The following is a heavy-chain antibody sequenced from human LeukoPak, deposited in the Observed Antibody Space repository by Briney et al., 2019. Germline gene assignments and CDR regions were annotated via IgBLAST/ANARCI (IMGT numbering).Heavy chain of an antibody. J-gene: IGHJ4*02. CDR2: ISYSGTT. CDR3: ASRPSGYFYFDY. V-gene: IGHV4-61*08. CDR1: GGSISSGGYY. D-gene: IGHD5-12*01. Sequence: RTSQTLSLTCTVSGGSISSGGYYWSWIRQHPGKGLEWIGYISYSGTTNYNPSLKSRVTISVDTSKKQVSLKLSSVTAADTAVYYCASRPSGYFYFDYWGQGTLVTVSS.